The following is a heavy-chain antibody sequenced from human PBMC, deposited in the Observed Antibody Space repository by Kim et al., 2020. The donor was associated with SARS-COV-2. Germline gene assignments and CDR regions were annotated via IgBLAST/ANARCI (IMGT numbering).Heavy chain of an antibody. Sequence: GSTNYNPPLKSRVTISVDTSKNQFSLKLSSVTAADTAVYYCASAAGNLDYWGQGTLVTVSS. J-gene: IGHJ4*02. CDR2: GST. V-gene: IGHV4-34*01. D-gene: IGHD6-19*01. CDR3: ASAAGNLDY.